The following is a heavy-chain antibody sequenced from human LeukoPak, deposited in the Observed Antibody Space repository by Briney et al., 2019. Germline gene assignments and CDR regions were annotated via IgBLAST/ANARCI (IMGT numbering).Heavy chain of an antibody. CDR2: ISGSGVNT. V-gene: IGHV3-23*01. D-gene: IGHD1-26*01. CDR1: GFTFNYHA. Sequence: GGSLRLSCKASGFTFNYHAMHWVRQAPGKGLEWISTISGSGVNTYYADSVEGRFNISRDNSKNTLFLQMNSLRAEDTAVYYCAKGGGDTISVECWGQGTLVTVSS. J-gene: IGHJ4*02. CDR3: AKGGGDTISVEC.